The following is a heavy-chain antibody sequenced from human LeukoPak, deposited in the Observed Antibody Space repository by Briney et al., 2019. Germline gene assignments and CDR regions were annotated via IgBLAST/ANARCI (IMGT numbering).Heavy chain of an antibody. V-gene: IGHV4-59*01. J-gene: IGHJ4*02. Sequence: SETLSLTCTVSGGSISSYYWSWIRQPPGKGLEWIGYIYYSGSTNYNPSLKSRVTISIDTSKNQFSLKLSSVTAADTAVYYCARVPIVDTAMAYFFDYWGQGTLVTVSS. CDR3: ARVPIVDTAMAYFFDY. CDR2: IYYSGST. D-gene: IGHD5-18*01. CDR1: GGSISSYY.